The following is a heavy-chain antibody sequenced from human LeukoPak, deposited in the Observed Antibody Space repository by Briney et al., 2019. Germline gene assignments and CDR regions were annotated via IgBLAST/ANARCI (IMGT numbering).Heavy chain of an antibody. J-gene: IGHJ5*02. D-gene: IGHD2-15*01. Sequence: PSETLSLTCTVSGGSISSSNYYWGWIRQPPGKGLEWIGSIYHSGSTYYNPSLKSRVTISVDTSKNQFSLKLSSVTAADTAVYYCARVGLLQTPDPWGQGTLVTVSS. CDR3: ARVGLLQTPDP. CDR1: GGSISSSNYY. CDR2: IYHSGST. V-gene: IGHV4-39*07.